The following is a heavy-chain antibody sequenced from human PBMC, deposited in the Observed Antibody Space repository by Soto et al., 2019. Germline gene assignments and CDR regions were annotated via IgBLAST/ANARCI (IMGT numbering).Heavy chain of an antibody. CDR3: AAQRDTAMEANYYYYGMDV. CDR1: GFTFTSSA. J-gene: IGHJ6*02. D-gene: IGHD5-18*01. V-gene: IGHV1-58*01. CDR2: IVVGSGNT. Sequence: GASVKVSCKASGFTFTSSAVQWVRQARGQRLEWIGWIVVGSGNTNYAQKFQERVTITRDMSTSTAYMELSSLRSEDTAVYYCAAQRDTAMEANYYYYGMDVWGQGTTVTVS.